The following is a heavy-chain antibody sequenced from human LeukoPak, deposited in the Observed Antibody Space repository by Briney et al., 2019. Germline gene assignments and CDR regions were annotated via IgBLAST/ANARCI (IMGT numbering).Heavy chain of an antibody. D-gene: IGHD3-10*01. CDR1: GFTFSDYY. V-gene: IGHV3-11*04. J-gene: IGHJ6*03. CDR2: ISSSGSTI. CDR3: ARTEGGYYGSNYMDV. Sequence: PGGSLRLSCAASGFTFSDYYMSWIRQAPGKGLEWVSYISSSGSTIYYADSVKGRFTISRDNSKNTLYLQMNSLRAEDTAVYYCARTEGGYYGSNYMDVWGKGTTVTVSS.